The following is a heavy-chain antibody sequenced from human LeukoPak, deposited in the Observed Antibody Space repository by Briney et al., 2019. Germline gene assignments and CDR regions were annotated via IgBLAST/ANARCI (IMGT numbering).Heavy chain of an antibody. CDR1: GFSFDSFA. J-gene: IGHJ4*02. Sequence: GGSLRLSCAASGFSFDSFAMTWVRQAPGKGLEWVSGISGSGGCTYYADSVKGRFTISRDNFKNTVHLQMNSLRAEDTAVYYCAKDATPYYWGQGTLVTVSS. CDR3: AKDATPYY. CDR2: ISGSGGCT. V-gene: IGHV3-23*01. D-gene: IGHD1-26*01.